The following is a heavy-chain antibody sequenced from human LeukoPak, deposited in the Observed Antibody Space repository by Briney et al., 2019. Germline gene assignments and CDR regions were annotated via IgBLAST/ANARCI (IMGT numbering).Heavy chain of an antibody. CDR2: ISGSGGST. J-gene: IGHJ4*02. V-gene: IGHV3-23*01. CDR3: AKRGVVIRVILVGFHKEAYYFDS. CDR1: GITLSNYG. Sequence: PGGSLRLSCAVSGITLSNYGMSWVRQAPGKGLEWVAGISGSGGSTYYADSVKGRLTISRDNSKNTLYLQMISLRAEDTAVYFCAKRGVVIRVILVGFHKEAYYFDSWGQGALVTVSS. D-gene: IGHD3-22*01.